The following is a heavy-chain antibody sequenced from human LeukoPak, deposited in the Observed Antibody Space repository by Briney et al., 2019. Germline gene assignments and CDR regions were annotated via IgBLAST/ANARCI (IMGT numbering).Heavy chain of an antibody. D-gene: IGHD5-24*01. Sequence: GGSLRLSCAASGFTFSSYSMNWVRQAPGKGLEWVSYISSSSSTIYYADSVKGRFTISRDNAKNSLYLQMNSLRAEDTAVYYCARDQKATTNRMDVWGKGTTVTVSS. V-gene: IGHV3-48*01. J-gene: IGHJ6*04. CDR3: ARDQKATTNRMDV. CDR2: ISSSSSTI. CDR1: GFTFSSYS.